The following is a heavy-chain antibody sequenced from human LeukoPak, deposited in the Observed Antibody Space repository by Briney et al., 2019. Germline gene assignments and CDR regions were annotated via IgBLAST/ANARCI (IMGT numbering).Heavy chain of an antibody. Sequence: PSETLSLTCTVSGGSISSYYWSWIRQPPGKGLEWIGYIYHSGSTYYNPSLKSRVTISVDRSKNQFSLKLSSVTAADTAVYYCARGYSSSWSRGSFDYWGQGTLVTVPS. CDR3: ARGYSSSWSRGSFDY. D-gene: IGHD6-13*01. V-gene: IGHV4-59*12. CDR1: GGSISSYY. J-gene: IGHJ4*02. CDR2: IYHSGST.